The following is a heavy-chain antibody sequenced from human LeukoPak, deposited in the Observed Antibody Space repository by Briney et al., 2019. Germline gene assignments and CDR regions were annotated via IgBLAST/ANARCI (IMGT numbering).Heavy chain of an antibody. V-gene: IGHV4-59*01. Sequence: SETLSLTCTVSGGSMKSYYWTWIRQPPGKGLEWIGYIYYSGSTNYNPSLKSRVTISVDTSKNQFSLKLTSVTAADTAIYYCARVGGMLTINNEAFDIWGQGTVVTVS. J-gene: IGHJ3*02. CDR2: IYYSGST. CDR1: GGSMKSYY. D-gene: IGHD3-16*01. CDR3: ARVGGMLTINNEAFDI.